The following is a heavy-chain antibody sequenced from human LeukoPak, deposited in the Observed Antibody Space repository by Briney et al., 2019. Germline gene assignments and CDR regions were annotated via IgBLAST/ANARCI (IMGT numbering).Heavy chain of an antibody. CDR1: GFTFRNHG. CDR3: ARDSGSNPVYYFDY. V-gene: IGHV3-30*03. Sequence: GGSLRLSCVSTGFTFRNHGLHWVRRAPGKGLEWLAVASSDEINQWYADSVKGRFTISRDNSKNTLYLQMNSLRAEDTALYYCARDSGSNPVYYFDYWGQGTLVTVSS. J-gene: IGHJ4*02. D-gene: IGHD1-26*01. CDR2: ASSDEINQ.